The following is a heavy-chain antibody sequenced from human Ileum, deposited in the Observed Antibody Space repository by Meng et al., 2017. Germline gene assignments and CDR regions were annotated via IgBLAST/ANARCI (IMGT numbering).Heavy chain of an antibody. D-gene: IGHD1-26*01. CDR2: IDHSGGT. CDR1: GGSFSGYY. V-gene: IGHV4-34*01. J-gene: IGHJ5*02. CDR3: ARRVGATPYAYNWLDP. Sequence: VQLQQWGAGLLKHSETLSLTCGVYGGSFSGYYWSWIRQPPGKGLEWIGEIDHSGGTNYNPSLKNRVTISVDTSNNRFSLKLSSVKAADTALYFCARRVGATPYAYNWLDPWGQGTLVTVSS.